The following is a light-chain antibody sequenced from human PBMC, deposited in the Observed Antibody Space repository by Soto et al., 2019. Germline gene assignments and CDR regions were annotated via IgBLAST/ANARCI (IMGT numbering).Light chain of an antibody. CDR1: QSVNSN. CDR3: QQYNFWPPLT. J-gene: IGKJ4*01. V-gene: IGKV3-15*01. Sequence: EIVMTQSPATLSVSPGERATLSCRASQSVNSNLAWYRQKPGQAPRLLISDASTRATGVPARFSGSGSGTDFHLPISSLQSEDSGIYYCQQYNFWPPLTFGGGTKVEIK. CDR2: DAS.